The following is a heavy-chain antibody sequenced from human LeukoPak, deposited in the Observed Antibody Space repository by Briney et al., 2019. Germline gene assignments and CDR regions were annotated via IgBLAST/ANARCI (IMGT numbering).Heavy chain of an antibody. V-gene: IGHV4-30-2*01. CDR2: IYHSGST. CDR3: ARVGEAFDI. CDR1: GGSISIGGYS. Sequence: SETLSLTCAVSGGSISIGGYSWGWVRQPPGKGLEWIGYIYHSGSTYYNPSLKSRVTISVDRSKNQFSLKLSSVTAADTAVYYCARVGEAFDIWGQGTMVTVSS. J-gene: IGHJ3*02.